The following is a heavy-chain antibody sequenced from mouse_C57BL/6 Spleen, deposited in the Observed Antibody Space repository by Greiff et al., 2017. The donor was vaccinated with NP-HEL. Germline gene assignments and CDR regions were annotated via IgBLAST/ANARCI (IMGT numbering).Heavy chain of an antibody. V-gene: IGHV1-54*01. CDR2: INPGSGGT. J-gene: IGHJ2*01. D-gene: IGHD2-4*01. CDR1: GYAFTNYL. CDR3: ATRDYDYGCDY. Sequence: VQLQQSGAELVRPGTSVKVSCKASGYAFTNYLIEWVKQRPGQGLEWIGVINPGSGGTNYNEKFKGKATLTADKSSSTAYMQLSSLTSEDSAVYFCATRDYDYGCDYWGQGTTLTVSS.